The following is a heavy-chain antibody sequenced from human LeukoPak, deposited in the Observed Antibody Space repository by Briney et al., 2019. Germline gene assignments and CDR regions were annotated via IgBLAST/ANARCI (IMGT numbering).Heavy chain of an antibody. CDR2: ISSSSSYI. V-gene: IGHV3-21*01. D-gene: IGHD3-10*01. J-gene: IGHJ3*02. Sequence: GGSLRLSCAASGFTFSSYSMNWVRQAPGKGLEWVSSISSSSSYIYYADSVKGRFTISRDNAKNSLYLQMNSLRAEDTAVYYCARDTHFYGSGSPAFDIWGQGTMVTVSS. CDR3: ARDTHFYGSGSPAFDI. CDR1: GFTFSSYS.